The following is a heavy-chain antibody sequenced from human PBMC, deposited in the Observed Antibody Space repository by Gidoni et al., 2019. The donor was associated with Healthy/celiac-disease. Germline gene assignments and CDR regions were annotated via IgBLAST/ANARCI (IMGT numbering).Heavy chain of an antibody. CDR3: ARGWHIVVVTAQIPTTSGMDV. CDR1: GGPFSSYA. Sequence: QVQLVQSGAEVKKPGSSVKVSCKAAGGPFSSYAISWVRQAPGQGLEWMGGLIPIFGTANYAQKFQGRVTITADESTSTAYMELSSLRSEDTAVYYCARGWHIVVVTAQIPTTSGMDVWGQGTTVTVSS. J-gene: IGHJ6*02. D-gene: IGHD2-21*02. CDR2: LIPIFGTA. V-gene: IGHV1-69*01.